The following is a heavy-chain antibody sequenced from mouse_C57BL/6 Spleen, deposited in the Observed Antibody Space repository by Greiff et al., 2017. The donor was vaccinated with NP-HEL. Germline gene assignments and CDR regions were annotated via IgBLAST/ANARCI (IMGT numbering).Heavy chain of an antibody. CDR1: GFNIKDDY. CDR2: IDPENGDT. Sequence: VHVKQSGAELVRPGASVKLSCTASGFNIKDDYMHWVKQRPEQGLEWIGWIDPENGDTEYASKFQGKATITADTSSNTAYLQLSSLTSEDTAVYYCTPYDGYYQGAWFAYWCQGTLVTVSA. J-gene: IGHJ3*01. CDR3: TPYDGYYQGAWFAY. V-gene: IGHV14-4*01. D-gene: IGHD2-3*01.